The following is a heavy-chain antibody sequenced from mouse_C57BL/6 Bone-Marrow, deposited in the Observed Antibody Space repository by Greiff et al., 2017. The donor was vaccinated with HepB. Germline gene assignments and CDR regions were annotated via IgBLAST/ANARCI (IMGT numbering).Heavy chain of an antibody. D-gene: IGHD1-1*01. V-gene: IGHV5-9*04. CDR2: ISGGGGNI. J-gene: IGHJ2*01. CDR1: GFTFSSYT. CDR3: TRGGTTVYYFDY. Sequence: EVQLVESGGGLVKPGGSLKLSCAASGFTFSSYTMSWVRQTPEKRLEWVATISGGGGNIYYPDSVKGRVTISRDNARNTLYLQLSSLKSEDTAMYYCTRGGTTVYYFDYWGQGTTLTVSS.